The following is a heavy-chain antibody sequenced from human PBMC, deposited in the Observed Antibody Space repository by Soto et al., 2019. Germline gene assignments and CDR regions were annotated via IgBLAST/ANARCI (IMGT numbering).Heavy chain of an antibody. J-gene: IGHJ4*02. CDR1: GFTFSSSA. CDR3: AKDRGGRGNEIDQ. CDR2: ISPSGDKT. V-gene: IGHV3-23*01. D-gene: IGHD2-15*01. Sequence: EVQLLESGGGLVQPGGCLRLACAASGFTFSSSAMSWVRQAPGEGLEWVATISPSGDKTYQGDSAKGRFTISRDNSKNTQYLRMNSLRGDDTAVYYCAKDRGGRGNEIDQWGQGALVTVSS.